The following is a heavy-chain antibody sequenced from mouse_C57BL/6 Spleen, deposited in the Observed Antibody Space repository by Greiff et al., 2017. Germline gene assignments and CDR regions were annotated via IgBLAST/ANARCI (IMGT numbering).Heavy chain of an antibody. CDR3: ARGGDDSYGEYYFDY. V-gene: IGHV1-81*01. D-gene: IGHD1-2*01. CDR2: IHPSSGNT. J-gene: IGHJ2*01. CDR1: GYTFTSYG. Sequence: QVQLQQSGAELVRPGASVKLSCKASGYTFTSYGISWVKQRPGQGLEWIGEIHPSSGNTYYNEKFKGKATLTADKSSSTAYMQLRSLTSADSAVYVCARGGDDSYGEYYFDYWGQGTTVTVSS.